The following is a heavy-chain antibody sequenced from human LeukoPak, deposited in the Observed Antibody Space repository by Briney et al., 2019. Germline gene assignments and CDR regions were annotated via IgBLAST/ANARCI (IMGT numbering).Heavy chain of an antibody. J-gene: IGHJ5*02. CDR2: INSDESST. CDR1: GFTFSRHW. D-gene: IGHD1-1*01. CDR3: ARRNWNDDSEWFDP. Sequence: GGSLRLSCAASGFTFSRHWMHWVRQAPGKGLVWVSRINSDESSTSYADSVKGRFTISRDNAKNSLYLQMNSLRAEDTAVYYCARRNWNDDSEWFDPWGQGTLVTVSS. V-gene: IGHV3-74*01.